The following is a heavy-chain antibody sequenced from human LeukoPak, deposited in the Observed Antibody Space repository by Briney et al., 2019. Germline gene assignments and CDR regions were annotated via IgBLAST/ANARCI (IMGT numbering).Heavy chain of an antibody. V-gene: IGHV1-69*05. Sequence: SVKVSCKASGGTFSSYAISWVRQAPGQGLEWMGRIIPIFGTANYAQKFQGRVTITTDESTSTAYMELSGLRSEDTAVYYCASHGRVEGIGTSLDYWGQGTLVTVSS. D-gene: IGHD1-7*01. CDR3: ASHGRVEGIGTSLDY. CDR2: IIPIFGTA. J-gene: IGHJ4*02. CDR1: GGTFSSYA.